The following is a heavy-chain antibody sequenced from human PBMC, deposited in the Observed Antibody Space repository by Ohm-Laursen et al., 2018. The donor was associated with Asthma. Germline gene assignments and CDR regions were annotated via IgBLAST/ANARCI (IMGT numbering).Heavy chain of an antibody. CDR1: GFSFHEYA. V-gene: IGHV3-9*01. Sequence: SLRLSCAASGFSFHEYAMHWARQSPGKGLEWVSGISWNSGSIGYADSVKGRFTISRDNAKNSLYLQMNSLRPEDTAFYYCAKLVGVTTAWGQGTLVTVSS. CDR3: AKLVGVTTA. J-gene: IGHJ5*02. D-gene: IGHD4-17*01. CDR2: ISWNSGSI.